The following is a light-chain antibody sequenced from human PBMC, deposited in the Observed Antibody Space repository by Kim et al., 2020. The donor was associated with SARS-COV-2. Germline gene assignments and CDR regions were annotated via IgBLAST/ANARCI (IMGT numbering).Light chain of an antibody. CDR1: QNVGRY. J-gene: IGKJ4*01. CDR3: QHRSNWPTT. Sequence: LSPGESGTLSCRASQNVGRYLAWYQQKPGQAPRLLIYNTSNRATGVPARFSGSGSGTDFTLTITSLAPEDFAVYYCQHRSNWPTTFGGGTKVDIK. V-gene: IGKV3-11*01. CDR2: NTS.